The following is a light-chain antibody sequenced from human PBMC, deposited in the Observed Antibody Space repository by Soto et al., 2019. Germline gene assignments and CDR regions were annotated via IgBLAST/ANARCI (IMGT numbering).Light chain of an antibody. V-gene: IGKV3-20*01. CDR3: QQYGSTPLT. Sequence: EIVLTQSPGTLSLSPGERATLSCRASQSVRNNYLVWYQQRPGQPPRFLMYDVSTRAAGIPDRFSGSGSGTDFTLTISSLEPEEFAVYYCQQYGSTPLTFGGGTKVEIE. J-gene: IGKJ4*01. CDR1: QSVRNNY. CDR2: DVS.